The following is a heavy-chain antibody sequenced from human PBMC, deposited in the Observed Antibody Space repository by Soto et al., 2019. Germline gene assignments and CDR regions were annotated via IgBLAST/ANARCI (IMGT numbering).Heavy chain of an antibody. Sequence: EVQLVESGGGLVQPGGSLRLSCAASGFTFSSYWMSWVRQAPGKGLEWVANIKQDGSEKYYVDSVKGRFTISRDNAKNSLYLQMNRLRAEDTAVYYCARSRFGLHSYYYGMDVWGQGTTVTVSS. V-gene: IGHV3-7*01. CDR2: IKQDGSEK. CDR3: ARSRFGLHSYYYGMDV. J-gene: IGHJ6*02. D-gene: IGHD2-21*01. CDR1: GFTFSSYW.